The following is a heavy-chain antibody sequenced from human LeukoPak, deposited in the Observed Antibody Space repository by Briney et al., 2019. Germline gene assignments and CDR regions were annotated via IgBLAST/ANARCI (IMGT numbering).Heavy chain of an antibody. J-gene: IGHJ3*02. D-gene: IGHD3-10*01. CDR3: ARRQLGGEAFDI. CDR1: GYSFSNYW. Sequence: GESLKISCKGSGYSFSNYWISWVRQMPGKGLEWMGIIYPGDSDTRYSPSFQGQVTISVDKSISNAYLQWSGLMASDTAIYYCARRQLGGEAFDIWGQGTVVTVSS. CDR2: IYPGDSDT. V-gene: IGHV5-51*01.